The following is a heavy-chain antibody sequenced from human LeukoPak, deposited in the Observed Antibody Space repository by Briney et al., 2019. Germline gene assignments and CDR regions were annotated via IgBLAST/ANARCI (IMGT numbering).Heavy chain of an antibody. CDR2: INHSGST. D-gene: IGHD3-22*01. CDR1: GGSFSGYY. V-gene: IGHV4-34*01. Sequence: PSETLSLTCAVYGGSFSGYYWSWIRRPPGKGLEWIGEINHSGSTNYNPSLKSRVTISVDTSKNQFSLKLSSVTAADTAVYYCARRNYYDSSGYRVWGQGTLVTVSS. J-gene: IGHJ4*02. CDR3: ARRNYYDSSGYRV.